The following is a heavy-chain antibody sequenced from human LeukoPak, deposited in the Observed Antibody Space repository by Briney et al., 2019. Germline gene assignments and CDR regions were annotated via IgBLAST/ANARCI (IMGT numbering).Heavy chain of an antibody. CDR2: ISPKGIT. D-gene: IGHD3-3*01. CDR3: ARVPGVYFDFSIGFGSGWFDP. CDR1: GYPINIDYS. Sequence: SETLSLTCFVSGYPINIDYSWGWIRQSPGKGLEWIGVISPKGITYYNPSLRGRVSISPDTSKNQFSLRLSSMAATDTAMYYCARVPGVYFDFSIGFGSGWFDPWGQGILVTVSS. V-gene: IGHV4-38-2*02. J-gene: IGHJ5*02.